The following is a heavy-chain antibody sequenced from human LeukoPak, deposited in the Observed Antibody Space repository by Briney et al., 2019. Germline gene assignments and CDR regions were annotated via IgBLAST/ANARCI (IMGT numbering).Heavy chain of an antibody. CDR3: ARARGYFDL. V-gene: IGHV6-1*01. CDR1: GDSVSSNSAA. D-gene: IGHD3-10*01. Sequence: SQTLSLTCAISGDSVSSNSAAWSWIRQSPSRGLEWLGRTYYRSKWKYNYAISVKSRITIHPDTSKHQFSLQLNSVTPDDTGVYYCARARGYFDLWGRGTLVTVSS. CDR2: TYYRSKWKY. J-gene: IGHJ2*01.